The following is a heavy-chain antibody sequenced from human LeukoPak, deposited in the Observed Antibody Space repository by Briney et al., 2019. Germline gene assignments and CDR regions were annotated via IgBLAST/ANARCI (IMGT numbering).Heavy chain of an antibody. CDR3: ARDRYYYDSSGYWWFDP. J-gene: IGHJ5*02. Sequence: PSETLSLTCTVSGGSISSYYWSWIRQPAGKGLEWIGRMYTSGSTNYNPSLKSRVTMSVDTSKNQFSPKLSSVTAADTAVYYCARDRYYYDSSGYWWFDPWGQGTLVTVSS. CDR2: MYTSGST. V-gene: IGHV4-4*07. D-gene: IGHD3-22*01. CDR1: GGSISSYY.